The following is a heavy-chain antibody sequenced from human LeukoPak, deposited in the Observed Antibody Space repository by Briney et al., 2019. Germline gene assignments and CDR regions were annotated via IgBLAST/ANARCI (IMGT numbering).Heavy chain of an antibody. Sequence: GGSLRLSCVASGFTFSSYWVTWVRQAPGKGLEWVGNIKQDGSEKYYMDSVKGRFTISRDNAKNSVYLQMNSLRVEDTAVYYCARDRTGQQLISRKEYYYMDVWGKGTTVTISS. CDR1: GFTFSSYW. J-gene: IGHJ6*03. D-gene: IGHD4-11*01. CDR3: ARDRTGQQLISRKEYYYMDV. V-gene: IGHV3-7*01. CDR2: IKQDGSEK.